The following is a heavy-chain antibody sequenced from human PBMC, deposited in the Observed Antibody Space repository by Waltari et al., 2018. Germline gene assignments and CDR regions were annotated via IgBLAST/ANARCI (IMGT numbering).Heavy chain of an antibody. CDR2: ISGNGGNI. CDR1: GLSFSSYA. V-gene: IGHV3-23*01. J-gene: IGHJ4*02. D-gene: IGHD3-16*01. CDR3: TKAPLSRRWDYGDY. Sequence: EVQLLESGGGLEQPGGSLRLSCAGSGLSFSSYAMTWVRQAPGMGLEWVSTISGNGGNIYYADSVKGRFTISRDNSKNTLYLQMSSLRAEDTAVYYCTKAPLSRRWDYGDYWGQGTLVIVSS.